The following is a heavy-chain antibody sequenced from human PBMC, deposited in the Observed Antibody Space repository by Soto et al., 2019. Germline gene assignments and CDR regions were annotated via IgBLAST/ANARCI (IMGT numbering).Heavy chain of an antibody. D-gene: IGHD3-3*01. Sequence: GGSLRLSCAASGFTFSSYWMSWVRQAPGKGLEWVANIKQDGSEKYYVDSVKGRFTISRDNAKNSLYLQMNSLRAEDTAVYYCARMSTIFGVEPYYYYYMDVWGKGTTVTVSS. CDR2: IKQDGSEK. CDR3: ARMSTIFGVEPYYYYYMDV. CDR1: GFTFSSYW. J-gene: IGHJ6*03. V-gene: IGHV3-7*01.